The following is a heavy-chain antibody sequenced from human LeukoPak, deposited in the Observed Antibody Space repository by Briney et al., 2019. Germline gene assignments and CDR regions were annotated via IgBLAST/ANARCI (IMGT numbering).Heavy chain of an antibody. D-gene: IGHD3-3*01. CDR3: AKGYRGGFWSGYYFDY. J-gene: IGHJ4*02. V-gene: IGHV3-9*01. Sequence: GRSLRLSCAASGFTFDDYAMHWVRQAPGKGLEWGSGISWNSGSIGYADSVKGRFTISRDNAKNSLYLQMNSLRAEDTALYYCAKGYRGGFWSGYYFDYWGQGTLVTVSS. CDR2: ISWNSGSI. CDR1: GFTFDDYA.